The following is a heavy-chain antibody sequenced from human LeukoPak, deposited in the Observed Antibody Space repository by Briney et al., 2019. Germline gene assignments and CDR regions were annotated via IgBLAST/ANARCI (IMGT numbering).Heavy chain of an antibody. D-gene: IGHD1-14*01. CDR1: GGSISSYY. Sequence: SETLSLTCTVSGGSISSYYWTWIRQPAGKGLEWIGRMYSSGSTTYNPSLKSRVTMSVDTSKNQFSLKLSSVTAADTAVYYCAREVNPLYNWFDPWGQGTLVTVSS. V-gene: IGHV4-4*07. J-gene: IGHJ5*02. CDR3: AREVNPLYNWFDP. CDR2: MYSSGST.